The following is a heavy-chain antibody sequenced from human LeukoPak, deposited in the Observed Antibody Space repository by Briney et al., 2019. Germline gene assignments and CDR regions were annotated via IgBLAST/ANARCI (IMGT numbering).Heavy chain of an antibody. CDR3: ARGITNIAVGDY. Sequence: GGSLRLSCAASGFTVSNNYMSWVRQAPGKGLEWVSIIYSSDNTYYADSVKGRFTISRDNAKNTVFLVMNNVRAEDTAVYYCARGITNIAVGDYWGQGTLVTVSS. CDR1: GFTVSNNY. J-gene: IGHJ4*02. D-gene: IGHD6-19*01. CDR2: IYSSDNT. V-gene: IGHV3-53*01.